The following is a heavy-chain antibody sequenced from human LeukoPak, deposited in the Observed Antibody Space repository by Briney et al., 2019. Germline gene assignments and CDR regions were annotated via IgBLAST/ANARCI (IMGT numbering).Heavy chain of an antibody. J-gene: IGHJ4*02. CDR1: GFTFSSYG. V-gene: IGHV3-33*06. D-gene: IGHD3-22*01. Sequence: GGSLRLSCAASGFTFSSYGTHWVRQAPGKGLEWVAVIWYDGSNKYYADSVKGRFTISRDNSKNTLYLQMNSLRAEDTAVYYCAKDLDLYYDSSGHDYWGQGTLVTVSS. CDR3: AKDLDLYYDSSGHDY. CDR2: IWYDGSNK.